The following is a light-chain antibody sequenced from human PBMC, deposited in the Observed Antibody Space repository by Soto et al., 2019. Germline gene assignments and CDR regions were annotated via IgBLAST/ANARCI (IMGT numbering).Light chain of an antibody. CDR2: EVI. J-gene: IGLJ3*02. V-gene: IGLV2-8*01. Sequence: QSVLTQPPSASGSPGQSVTISCTGSSSDIGGYNFVSWYQQHPGKAPRLMIYEVIQRTSGVPDRFSGSKSGNTASLTVSGLQAEDEADYYCSSYAGSNTLVFGGGTKLTVL. CDR3: SSYAGSNTLV. CDR1: SSDIGGYNF.